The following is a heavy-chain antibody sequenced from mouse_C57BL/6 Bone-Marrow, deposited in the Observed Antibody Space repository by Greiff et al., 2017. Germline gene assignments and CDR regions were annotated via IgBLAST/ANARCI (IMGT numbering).Heavy chain of an antibody. CDR2: IYPRSGNT. J-gene: IGHJ3*01. V-gene: IGHV1-81*01. Sequence: QVQLQQSGAELARPGASVKLSCTASGYTFTSYGISWVKQRTGQGLEWIGEIYPRSGNTYYNEKFKGKATLTADKSSSTAYMELRSLTSEDSAVYFCAREDYDYDDWFAYWGQGTLVTVSA. D-gene: IGHD2-4*01. CDR1: GYTFTSYG. CDR3: AREDYDYDDWFAY.